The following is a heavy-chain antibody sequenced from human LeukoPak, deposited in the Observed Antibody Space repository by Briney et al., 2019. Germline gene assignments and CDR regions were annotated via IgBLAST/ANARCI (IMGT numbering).Heavy chain of an antibody. Sequence: PGESLKISCKGSGYSFTSYWIGWVRQMPGKGLEWMGIIYPGDSDTRYSPSFQGQVTISADKSIGTAYLQWSSLKASDTAMYYCARHGYSSSWYTNWSYYYYMDVWGKGTTVTVSS. D-gene: IGHD6-13*01. V-gene: IGHV5-51*01. CDR3: ARHGYSSSWYTNWSYYYYMDV. CDR1: GYSFTSYW. CDR2: IYPGDSDT. J-gene: IGHJ6*03.